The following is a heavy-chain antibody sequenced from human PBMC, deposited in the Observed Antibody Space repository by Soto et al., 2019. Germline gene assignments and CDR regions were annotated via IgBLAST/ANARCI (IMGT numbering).Heavy chain of an antibody. Sequence: SETLSLTCAVYGGSFSGYYWSWIRQPPGKGLEWIGEINHSGSTNYNPSLKSRVTISVDTSKNQFSLKLSSVTAADTAAYYCARGPYDYVWGSYRSNWFDPWGQGTLVTVSS. J-gene: IGHJ5*02. CDR2: INHSGST. CDR1: GGSFSGYY. V-gene: IGHV4-34*01. CDR3: ARGPYDYVWGSYRSNWFDP. D-gene: IGHD3-16*02.